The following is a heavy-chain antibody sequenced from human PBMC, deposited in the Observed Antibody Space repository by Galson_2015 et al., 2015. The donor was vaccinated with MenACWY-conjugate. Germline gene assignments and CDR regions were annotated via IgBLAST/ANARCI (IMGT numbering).Heavy chain of an antibody. CDR3: AKASFKVTIGELFAIHS. CDR1: GFTFSTFG. V-gene: IGHV3-23*01. Sequence: SLRLSCAASGFTFSTFGMSWVRQAPGKGLEWVSAISTSGSRTYYADSVKGRFTISRDNSENTLYLQMNSLRAEDTAVYYCAKASFKVTIGELFAIHSWGQGTMITVST. CDR2: ISTSGSRT. J-gene: IGHJ3*01. D-gene: IGHD2-21*01.